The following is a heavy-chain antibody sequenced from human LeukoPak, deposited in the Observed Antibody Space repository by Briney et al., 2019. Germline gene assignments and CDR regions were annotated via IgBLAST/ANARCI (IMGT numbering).Heavy chain of an antibody. CDR2: IYYSGST. V-gene: IGHV4-39*01. Sequence: SETLSLTCTVSGGSISSSSYYWGWIRQPPGKGPEWIGSIYYSGSTYYNPSLKSRVTISVDTSKNQFSLKLSSVTAADTAVYYCARLRVVQGVIDPDFDYSDQGTLVTVSS. D-gene: IGHD3-10*01. J-gene: IGHJ4*02. CDR3: ARLRVVQGVIDPDFDY. CDR1: GGSISSSSYY.